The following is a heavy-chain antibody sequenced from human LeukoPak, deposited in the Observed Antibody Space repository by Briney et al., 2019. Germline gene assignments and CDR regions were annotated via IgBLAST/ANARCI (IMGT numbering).Heavy chain of an antibody. CDR3: AKEQMIVVVGWFDP. J-gene: IGHJ5*02. Sequence: PGGSLRLSCAASGFTFSSYSMNWVRQAPGKGLEWVSAISGSGGSTYYADSVKGRFTISRDNSKNTLYLQMNSLRAEDTAVYYCAKEQMIVVVGWFDPWGQGTLVTVSS. D-gene: IGHD3-22*01. CDR2: ISGSGGST. CDR1: GFTFSSYS. V-gene: IGHV3-23*01.